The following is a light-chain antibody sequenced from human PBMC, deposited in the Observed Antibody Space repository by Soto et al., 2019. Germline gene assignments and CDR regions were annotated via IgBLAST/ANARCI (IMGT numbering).Light chain of an antibody. CDR1: ESISRH. CDR3: HQTYWTLSIT. V-gene: IGKV1-39*01. Sequence: DIQMTQSPSSLSASVGDRVTITCRASESISRHLNWYQQKPGKAPKILIYAASSLQNGVPSRFRGSGSGTDLSLTITNLKPEDFATYYCHQTYWTLSITFVQGTRLDI. J-gene: IGKJ5*01. CDR2: AAS.